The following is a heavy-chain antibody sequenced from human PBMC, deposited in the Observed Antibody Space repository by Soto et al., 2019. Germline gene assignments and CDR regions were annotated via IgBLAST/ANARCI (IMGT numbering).Heavy chain of an antibody. Sequence: QLQLQESGPGLVKPSETLSLTCTVSGVSISSSRYYWGWIRQPPGKGLEWIGNIYYSGSTYYHPSLKSRVTISVDTSKNQFSLKLTSVTAADTAVYYCASSEFHWGQGTLVTVSS. D-gene: IGHD3-10*01. J-gene: IGHJ4*02. CDR3: ASSEFH. CDR1: GVSISSSRYY. V-gene: IGHV4-39*01. CDR2: IYYSGST.